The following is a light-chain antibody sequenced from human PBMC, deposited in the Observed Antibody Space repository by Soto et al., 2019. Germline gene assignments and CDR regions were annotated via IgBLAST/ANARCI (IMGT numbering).Light chain of an antibody. J-gene: IGKJ1*01. CDR1: QSVSRGH. V-gene: IGKV3-20*01. Sequence: EILVTQSPFTMSLSPAERATLSCRASQSVSRGHLDWYQQKPGQAPRLLIYPASSWSTGAPDRFGGSGSGTDFTLIISRLQPEDFETYYCQQYCSFPRTFGQGTKVDIK. CDR2: PAS. CDR3: QQYCSFPRT.